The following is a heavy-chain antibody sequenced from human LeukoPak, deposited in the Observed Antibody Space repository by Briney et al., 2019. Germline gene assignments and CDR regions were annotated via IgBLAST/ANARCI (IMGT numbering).Heavy chain of an antibody. D-gene: IGHD3-3*02. CDR1: GFIFSSNY. CDR3: AALARDY. V-gene: IGHV3-53*01. CDR2: IHNDGST. Sequence: GGSLRLSCAASGFIFSSNYMTWVRQAPEEGLEWVSVIHNDGSTYYTDSVKGRFTISRDNSKNTLYLQMNSLRVEDTAVYYCAALARDYWGQGTLVTVSS. J-gene: IGHJ4*02.